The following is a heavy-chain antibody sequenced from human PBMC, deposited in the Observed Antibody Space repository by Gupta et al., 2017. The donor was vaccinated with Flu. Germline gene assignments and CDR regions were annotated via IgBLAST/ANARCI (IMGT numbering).Heavy chain of an antibody. D-gene: IGHD3-3*01. J-gene: IGHJ5*02. V-gene: IGHV4-39*01. CDR1: GGSISSSSYY. Sequence: QLQLQESGQGLEKPSETLSLTCTVSGGSISSSSYYWGWIRQPTGTGLEWIGSIYYSGSTYYNPSCPMRVPISVDTSKNQFSLKLSSVTPAATSVYYYSIQTPPITIFGVVANWFVPWVQGTLVTVSS. CDR2: IYYSGST. CDR3: SIQTPPITIFGVVANWFVP.